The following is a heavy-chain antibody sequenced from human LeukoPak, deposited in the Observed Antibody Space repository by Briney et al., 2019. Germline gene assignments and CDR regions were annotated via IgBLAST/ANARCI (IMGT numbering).Heavy chain of an antibody. CDR1: GDSLNSYY. Sequence: NASETLSLTCTVSGDSLNSYYRSWIRQPPGKGLEWIGFIYYSGSTNYNPSLKSRVTISVDTSKNQFSLKLSSVTAADTAVYYCARDLRGSSCYDYWGQGTLVTVSS. D-gene: IGHD2-2*01. CDR3: ARDLRGSSCYDY. V-gene: IGHV4-59*01. J-gene: IGHJ4*02. CDR2: IYYSGST.